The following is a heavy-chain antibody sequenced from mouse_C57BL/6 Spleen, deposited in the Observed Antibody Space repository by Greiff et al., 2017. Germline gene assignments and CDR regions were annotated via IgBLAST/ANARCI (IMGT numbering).Heavy chain of an antibody. J-gene: IGHJ2*01. CDR2: IYPGDGDT. Sequence: VQLVESGPELVKPGASVKISCKASGYAFSSSWMNWVKQRPGKGLEWIGRIYPGDGDTNYNGKFKGKATLTADKSSSTAYMQLSSLTSEDSAVYFCARAYYSNYGGFDYWGQGTTLTVSS. CDR1: GYAFSSSW. CDR3: ARAYYSNYGGFDY. D-gene: IGHD2-5*01. V-gene: IGHV1-82*01.